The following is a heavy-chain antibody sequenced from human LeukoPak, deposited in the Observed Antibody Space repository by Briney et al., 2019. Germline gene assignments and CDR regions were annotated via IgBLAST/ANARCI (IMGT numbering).Heavy chain of an antibody. CDR1: GFSFGDYW. D-gene: IGHD3/OR15-3a*01. CDR3: ARDWTPHTHNKYWYDALDI. J-gene: IGHJ3*02. Sequence: GGSLRLSCAASGFSFGDYWMTWVRQAPGKGLEWVANIKQDGSETYYVDSVKGRLTISRDNAKGSLFLQMNSLGVEDTAMYHCARDWTPHTHNKYWYDALDIWGQGTMVTVSS. V-gene: IGHV3-7*01. CDR2: IKQDGSET.